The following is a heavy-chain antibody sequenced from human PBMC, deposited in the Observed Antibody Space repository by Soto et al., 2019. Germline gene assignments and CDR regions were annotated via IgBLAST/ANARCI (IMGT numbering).Heavy chain of an antibody. V-gene: IGHV3-30*03. CDR1: GFTFSSYG. D-gene: IGHD5-12*01. CDR2: ISYDGSNK. CDR3: AHDPATDKMATIP. J-gene: IGHJ5*02. Sequence: QVQLVESGGGVVQPGRSLRLSCAASGFTFSSYGMHWVRQAPGKGLEWVAVISYDGSNKYYADSVKGRFTISRDNSKNTLYLQVNSLRAEDTAVYYCAHDPATDKMATIPWGQGTLVTVSS.